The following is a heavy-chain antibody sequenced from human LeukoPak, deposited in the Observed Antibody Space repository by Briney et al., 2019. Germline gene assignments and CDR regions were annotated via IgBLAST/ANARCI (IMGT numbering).Heavy chain of an antibody. V-gene: IGHV3-23*01. J-gene: IGHJ4*02. CDR2: ISGSGGST. Sequence: GGSLRLSCAASGFIFTSYAMSWVRQAPGKGLEWVAGISGSGGSTYYPASVKGRFTISKDNSDTLYLQKNSLSAEDTAVYYCAKDSAACGYCGGGSCSLCGFDYWGQGTLVTVSS. CDR3: AKDSAACGYCGGGSCSLCGFDY. D-gene: IGHD2-15*01. CDR1: GFIFTSYA.